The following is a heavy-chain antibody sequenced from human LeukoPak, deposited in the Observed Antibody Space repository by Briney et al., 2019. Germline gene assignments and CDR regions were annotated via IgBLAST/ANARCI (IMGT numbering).Heavy chain of an antibody. Sequence: GGSLRLSCAASGFPFSSYWMHWVRQAPGKGLVWVSRINSDGSSTSYADSVKGRFTISRDNAKNSLYLQMNSLRAEDTAVYYCAISEIGEWLVPSDYWGQGTLVTVSS. D-gene: IGHD6-19*01. CDR2: INSDGSST. J-gene: IGHJ4*02. CDR1: GFPFSSYW. V-gene: IGHV3-74*01. CDR3: AISEIGEWLVPSDY.